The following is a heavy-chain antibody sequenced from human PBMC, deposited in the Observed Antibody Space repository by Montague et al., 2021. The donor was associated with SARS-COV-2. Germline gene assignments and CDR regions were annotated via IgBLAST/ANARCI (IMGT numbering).Heavy chain of an antibody. CDR3: ARGQPPRITFGGIISYGLDV. Sequence: SETLSLTCAVYGASFSGYYWTWIRQPPGKGLEWIGEINHSGSTNYNPSLKSRVTISVDTSKNQFSLKLRSVTATDTAVYYYARGQPPRITFGGIISYGLDVWGQGTTVTVSS. J-gene: IGHJ6*02. CDR1: GASFSGYY. V-gene: IGHV4-34*01. D-gene: IGHD3-16*02. CDR2: INHSGST.